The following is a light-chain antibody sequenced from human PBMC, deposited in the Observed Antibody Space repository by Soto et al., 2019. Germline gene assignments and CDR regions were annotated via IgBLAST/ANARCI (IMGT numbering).Light chain of an antibody. CDR3: QQYASSLLT. J-gene: IGKJ4*01. Sequence: EIVLTQSPGTLSLSPGGRATLSCRASQSVSNNFLAWYQQKPGQAPRLLIYNAATRATGIPDRFSGSGSGTDFTLTIGRLEPEDFAVYHCQQYASSLLTFGGGTKVEIK. CDR2: NAA. CDR1: QSVSNNF. V-gene: IGKV3-20*01.